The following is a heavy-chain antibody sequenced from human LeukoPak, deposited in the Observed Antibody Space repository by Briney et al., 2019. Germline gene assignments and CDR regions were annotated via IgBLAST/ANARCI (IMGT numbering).Heavy chain of an antibody. V-gene: IGHV4-59*08. D-gene: IGHD4-17*01. Sequence: SETLSLTCTVSGGSISSYYWSWIRQPPGKGLEWIGYIYYSGSTNYNPSLKSRVTISVDTSKNQFSLKLSSVTAADTAVYYCARRRYGDYEFDYWGQGTLVTVSS. CDR3: ARRRYGDYEFDY. J-gene: IGHJ4*02. CDR2: IYYSGST. CDR1: GGSISSYY.